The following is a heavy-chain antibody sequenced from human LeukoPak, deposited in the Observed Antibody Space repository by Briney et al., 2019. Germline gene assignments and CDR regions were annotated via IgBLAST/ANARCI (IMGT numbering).Heavy chain of an antibody. Sequence: QPGGSLRLSCAASGFTFSSYAMHWVRQAPGKGLEWVAVISYDGSNKYYADSVKGRFTISRDSSKNTLYLQMNSLRAEDTAVYYCAKDQLWFGELLYTHYFDYWGQGTLVTVSS. CDR2: ISYDGSNK. D-gene: IGHD3-10*01. J-gene: IGHJ4*02. CDR1: GFTFSSYA. CDR3: AKDQLWFGELLYTHYFDY. V-gene: IGHV3-30*04.